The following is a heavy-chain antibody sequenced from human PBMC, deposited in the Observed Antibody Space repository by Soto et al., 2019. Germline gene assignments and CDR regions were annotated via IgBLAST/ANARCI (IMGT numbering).Heavy chain of an antibody. V-gene: IGHV6-1*01. CDR1: GDSVSSNTAA. D-gene: IGHD6-6*01. CDR2: TYYRSKWYN. J-gene: IGHJ6*02. Sequence: PSQTLSLTCVISGDSVSSNTAAWNWIRQSPSRGLEWLGRTYYRSKWYNDYEISVKSRISVNPDTSKNQFSLQLNSVTPEDTAVYYCARQHSTSSDYYGLDVWGQGTTVTVSS. CDR3: ARQHSTSSDYYGLDV.